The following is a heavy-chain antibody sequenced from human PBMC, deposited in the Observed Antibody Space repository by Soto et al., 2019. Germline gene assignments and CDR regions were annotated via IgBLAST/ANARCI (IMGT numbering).Heavy chain of an antibody. V-gene: IGHV4-31*03. D-gene: IGHD2-2*02. CDR1: GGSISSGGYY. J-gene: IGHJ4*02. CDR2: IYYSGST. Sequence: QVQLQESGPGLVKPSQTLSLTCTVSGGSISSGGYYWSWIRQHPGKGLEWIGYIYYSGSTYYNPSLKSRVTISVDTSKNQFSLKLSSVTAADTAVYYCARAHCSSTSCYSPPPFDYWGQGTLVTVSS. CDR3: ARAHCSSTSCYSPPPFDY.